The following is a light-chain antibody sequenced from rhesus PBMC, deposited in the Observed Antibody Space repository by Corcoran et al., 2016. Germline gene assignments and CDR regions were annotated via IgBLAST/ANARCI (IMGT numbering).Light chain of an antibody. Sequence: EIVLTQSPATLSLSQGERATLSCRASQSVHDSLAWYQQKPEKAPRLLIYGASSRAPGIPDRFSGSGSETDLPLPISSLEPEDFAVYYCQQYNNWPLTFGPGTKLDIK. J-gene: IGKJ3*01. V-gene: IGKV3-42*03. CDR3: QQYNNWPLT. CDR2: GAS. CDR1: QSVHDS.